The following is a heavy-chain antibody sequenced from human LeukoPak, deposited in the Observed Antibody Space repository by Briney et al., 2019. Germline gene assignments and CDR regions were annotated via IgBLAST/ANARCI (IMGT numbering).Heavy chain of an antibody. CDR1: GYSFTTYC. V-gene: IGHV5-51*01. D-gene: IGHD6-19*01. J-gene: IGHJ4*02. Sequence: GESPKISCKGSGYSFTTYCIGWVRQMPGKGLEWMGVIYPGESDIRYSPSFQGQVTISADKSISTAYLQWSSLKASDTAMYYCARRIAVAGPGYYFDYWGQGTLVTVSS. CDR2: IYPGESDI. CDR3: ARRIAVAGPGYYFDY.